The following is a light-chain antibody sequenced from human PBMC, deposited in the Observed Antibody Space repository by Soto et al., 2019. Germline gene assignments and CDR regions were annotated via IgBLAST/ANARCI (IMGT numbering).Light chain of an antibody. CDR1: QTISSW. CDR3: QHYNSYSEA. CDR2: KAS. V-gene: IGKV1-5*03. Sequence: DIQMTQSTSTLSGSVGDRVTITCRASQTISSWLAWYQQKPGKAPKLLIYKASTLKSGVPSRFSGSGSGTEFTLTIISLQPDDFATYYCQHYNSYSEAFGQGTKVDI. J-gene: IGKJ1*01.